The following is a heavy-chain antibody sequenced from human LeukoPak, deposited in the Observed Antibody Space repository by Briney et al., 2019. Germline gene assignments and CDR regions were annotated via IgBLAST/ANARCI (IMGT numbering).Heavy chain of an antibody. V-gene: IGHV3-43*02. J-gene: IGHJ4*02. CDR2: ISADGGST. CDR1: GFTFSSYW. Sequence: GGSLRLSCAASGFTFSSYWMHWVRQAPGKGLVWVPLISADGGSTFSADSVKGRFSISRDNSKNSLYLQMNSLRSEDTAMYYCAKESGKFDYWGQGTLVAVSS. CDR3: AKESGKFDY.